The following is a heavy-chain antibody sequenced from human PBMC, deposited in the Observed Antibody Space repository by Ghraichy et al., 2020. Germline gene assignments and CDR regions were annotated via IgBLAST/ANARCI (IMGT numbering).Heavy chain of an antibody. Sequence: GGSLRLSCAASGFTFSWYAMHWVRQAPGKGLEWVALISSDGGSQNYPDSVKGRFTISRDNSKNTLYVQMKSLRGEDTAMYFCADYRGQGTLGTVSS. J-gene: IGHJ4*02. CDR2: ISSDGGSQ. V-gene: IGHV3-30*04. CDR3: ADY. CDR1: GFTFSWYA.